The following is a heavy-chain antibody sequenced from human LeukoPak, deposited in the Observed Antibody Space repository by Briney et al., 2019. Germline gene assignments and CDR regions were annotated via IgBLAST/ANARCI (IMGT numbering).Heavy chain of an antibody. Sequence: GGSLRLSCAASGFTFSSYEMNWVRQAPGKGLEWLSYIIGSGSTTQYADSVRDRFTISRDNDKNAVYLQMNSLRADDTAIYYCVRDRGGAYSGDNLFDTWGQGTLVTVSS. CDR1: GFTFSSYE. D-gene: IGHD2-21*01. V-gene: IGHV3-48*03. J-gene: IGHJ5*02. CDR3: VRDRGGAYSGDNLFDT. CDR2: IIGSGSTT.